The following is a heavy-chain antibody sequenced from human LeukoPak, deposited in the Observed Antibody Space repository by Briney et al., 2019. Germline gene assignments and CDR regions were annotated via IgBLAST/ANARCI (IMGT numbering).Heavy chain of an antibody. CDR2: ISTSGST. CDR1: GGSISSGSYY. D-gene: IGHD2-15*01. V-gene: IGHV4-61*02. Sequence: SETLSLTCTVSGGSISSGSYYWSWIRQPAGTGLEWIGRISTSGSTNYSPSLKSRVTISVDTSKNQFSLKLSSVTAADTAEYYCARLGYYYYYYYMDVWGKGTTVTISS. CDR3: ARLGYYYYYYYMDV. J-gene: IGHJ6*03.